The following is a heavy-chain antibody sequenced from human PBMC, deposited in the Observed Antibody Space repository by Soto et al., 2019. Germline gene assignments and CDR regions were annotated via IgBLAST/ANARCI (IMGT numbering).Heavy chain of an antibody. CDR1: GSTLSSYA. CDR2: ISGSGGST. J-gene: IGHJ5*02. V-gene: IGHV3-23*01. Sequence: EVQLLESGGGLVQPGGSLRLSWAASGSTLSSYAMSGARQAPGRGLEWVSAISGSGGSTYYADSVKGRFTISRDNSKNTLYLQMNSLRAEDTAVYYCAKDRIAVAMGWFDPWGQGTLVTVSS. CDR3: AKDRIAVAMGWFDP. D-gene: IGHD6-19*01.